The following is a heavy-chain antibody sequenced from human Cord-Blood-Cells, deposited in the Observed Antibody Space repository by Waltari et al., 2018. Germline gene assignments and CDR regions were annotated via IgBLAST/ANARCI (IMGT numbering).Heavy chain of an antibody. V-gene: IGHV3-53*01. CDR3: ARDPTGYSAA. Sequence: EVQRVESGGGLSQPGGSLRRSCAPSGFTVSSNYMSWARQAPGKGLEWVSVIYSGGSTYYADSVKGRFTISRDNSKNTLYLQMNSLRAEDTAVYYCARDPTGYSAAWGQGTLVTVSS. CDR2: IYSGGST. CDR1: GFTVSSNY. D-gene: IGHD6-25*01. J-gene: IGHJ4*02.